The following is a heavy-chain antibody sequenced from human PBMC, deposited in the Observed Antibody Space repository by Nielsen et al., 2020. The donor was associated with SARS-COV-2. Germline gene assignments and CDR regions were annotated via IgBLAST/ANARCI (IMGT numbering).Heavy chain of an antibody. J-gene: IGHJ4*02. D-gene: IGHD5-24*01. V-gene: IGHV3-48*03. Sequence: GESLKISCAASGFTFSSYEMTWVRQAPGKGLEWVSFISSRAVTISYADSVKGRFTISRENTRNSLYLKMISLRAEDTAVYYCARAEMATLDYWGQGTLVTVPS. CDR1: GFTFSSYE. CDR3: ARAEMATLDY. CDR2: ISSRAVTI.